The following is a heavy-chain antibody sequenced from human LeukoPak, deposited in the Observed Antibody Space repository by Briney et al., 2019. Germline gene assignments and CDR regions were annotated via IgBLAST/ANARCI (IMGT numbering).Heavy chain of an antibody. J-gene: IGHJ5*02. CDR1: GGSFSGYY. CDR3: ARDSELELIGWFDP. Sequence: SETMSLTCAVYGGSFSGYYWSWIRQPPGKGLEWIGEINHSGSTNYNPSLKSRVTISVDTSKNQFSLKLSSVTAADTAVYYCARDSELELIGWFDPWGQGTLVTVSS. D-gene: IGHD1-7*01. CDR2: INHSGST. V-gene: IGHV4-34*01.